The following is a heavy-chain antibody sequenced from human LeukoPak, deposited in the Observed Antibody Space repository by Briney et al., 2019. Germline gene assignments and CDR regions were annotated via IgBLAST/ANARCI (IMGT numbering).Heavy chain of an antibody. Sequence: ASVKVSCKASGYTFTGYYMHWVRQAPGQGLEWMGWINPNSGGTNYAQKFQGRVTMTRDTSISTAYMELSSLRSEDTAVYYCARASRDYYGSGSYYRDDDYWGQGTLVTVSS. J-gene: IGHJ4*02. CDR3: ARASRDYYGSGSYYRDDDY. V-gene: IGHV1-2*02. CDR1: GYTFTGYY. D-gene: IGHD3-10*01. CDR2: INPNSGGT.